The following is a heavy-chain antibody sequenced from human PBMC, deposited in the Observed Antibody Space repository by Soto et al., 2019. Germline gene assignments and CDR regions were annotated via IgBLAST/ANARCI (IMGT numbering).Heavy chain of an antibody. CDR1: GGSITSSGHY. D-gene: IGHD2-2*01. CDR2: TSNSGST. Sequence: QVQLQESGPGLVKPSQTLSLTCTVSGGSITSSGHYWSWIRQHPGEGLEWIGFTSNSGSTSYNPSLKXXVTISVDTSSNQFSLNLKSVTAADTAVYYCARGGGSTKVDYWGQGTLVTVSP. V-gene: IGHV4-31*03. CDR3: ARGGGSTKVDY. J-gene: IGHJ4*02.